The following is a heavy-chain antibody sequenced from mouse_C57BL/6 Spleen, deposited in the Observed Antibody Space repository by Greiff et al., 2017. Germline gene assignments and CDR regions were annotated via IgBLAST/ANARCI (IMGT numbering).Heavy chain of an antibody. J-gene: IGHJ2*01. CDR2: INPSTGGT. CDR3: ARPLDPYYFDY. CDR1: GYSFTGYY. Sequence: VQLQQSGPELVKPGASVKISCKASGYSFTGYYMNWVKQSPEKSLEWIGEINPSTGGTTYNQKFKAKATLTVDKSSSSAYMQLKSLTSEDSADYCCARPLDPYYFDYWGQGTTLTVSS. V-gene: IGHV1-42*01.